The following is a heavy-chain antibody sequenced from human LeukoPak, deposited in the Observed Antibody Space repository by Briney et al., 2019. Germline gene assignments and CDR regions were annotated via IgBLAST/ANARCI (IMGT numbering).Heavy chain of an antibody. V-gene: IGHV3-66*01. CDR2: IHSGHST. J-gene: IGHJ6*03. CDR1: GFTVSSNS. Sequence: PGGSLRLSCTVSGFTVSSNSMSWVRQAPGKGLEWASGIHSGHSTYYTDSVQGRFTISRDNSKNTLYLQMNSLRAEDTAVYYCARELWELRDYYYYYMDVWGKGTTVTISS. D-gene: IGHD1-26*01. CDR3: ARELWELRDYYYYYMDV.